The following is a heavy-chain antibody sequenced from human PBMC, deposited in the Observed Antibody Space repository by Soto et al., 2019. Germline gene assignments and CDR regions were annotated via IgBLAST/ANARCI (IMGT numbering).Heavy chain of an antibody. V-gene: IGHV2-5*02. CDR2: MYWDDDK. Sequence: QITLKESGPTLVKPTQTLTLTCTFSWLPLSTSGVGVGWISPPPGKALEWLALMYWDDDKRYSPSLKSRLTRPKDTYKLQGVLTLTNMDHGDTATYDCAHTPFTPAFDYWGQGTLVPVSS. CDR3: AHTPFTPAFDY. CDR1: WLPLSTSGVG. D-gene: IGHD2-15*01. J-gene: IGHJ4*02.